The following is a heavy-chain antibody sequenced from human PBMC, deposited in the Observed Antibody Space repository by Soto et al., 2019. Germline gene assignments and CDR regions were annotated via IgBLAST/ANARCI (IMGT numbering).Heavy chain of an antibody. D-gene: IGHD2-15*01. CDR3: ATRQGGGYNWFDP. Sequence: SETLSLTCTVSGGSISRSSYSWAWIRQPPGKGLEWIGTLYYSGNTYYNPSLKSRVTISVDTSKNQFSLKLSSVTAADTAVYYCATRQGGGYNWFDPWGQGTLVTVSS. CDR1: GGSISRSSYS. J-gene: IGHJ5*02. CDR2: LYYSGNT. V-gene: IGHV4-39*01.